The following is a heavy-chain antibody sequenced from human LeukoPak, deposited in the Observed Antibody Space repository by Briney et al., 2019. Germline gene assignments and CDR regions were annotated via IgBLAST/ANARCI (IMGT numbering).Heavy chain of an antibody. CDR1: GFTVSSNY. V-gene: IGHV3-66*01. Sequence: GGSLRLSCAASGFTVSSNYMSWVRQAPGKGLEWVSVIYSGGSTYYADSVKGRFTISRDNSKNTLYLQMNSLRAEDTAVYYCARTAHHYYYGMDVWGQGTTVTVS. J-gene: IGHJ6*02. CDR2: IYSGGST. CDR3: ARTAHHYYYGMDV.